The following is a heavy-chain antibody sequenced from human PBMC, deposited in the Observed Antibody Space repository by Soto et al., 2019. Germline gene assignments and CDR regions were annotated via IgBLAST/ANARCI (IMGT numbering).Heavy chain of an antibody. CDR1: GFTFSSYN. J-gene: IGHJ6*02. V-gene: IGHV3-48*01. CDR3: AKGRSYYYYYGVDV. CDR2: ISSSSSTI. Sequence: GGSLRLSCAASGFTFSSYNMNWVRQAPGKGLEWVSYISSSSSTIYYADSVKGRFTISRDNAKNSLYLQMNSLRAEDTALYYCAKGRSYYYYYGVDVWGQGTTVTVSS.